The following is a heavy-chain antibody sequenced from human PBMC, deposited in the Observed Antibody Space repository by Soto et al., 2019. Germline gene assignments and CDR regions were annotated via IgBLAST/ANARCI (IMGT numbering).Heavy chain of an antibody. V-gene: IGHV2-5*02. J-gene: IGHJ6*02. Sequence: QITLTESGPTLVKPTQTLTLTCTFSGISRTNSGVGVSWIRQPPGKALEWLAVIYWDDAKHFSPSQKSRLTITTDTSKNQVVLTMTNMDSVDTATYFCAQMDFDLYGMDVWGQGTTVIVSS. CDR3: AQMDFDLYGMDV. CDR1: GISRTNSGVG. D-gene: IGHD3-9*01. CDR2: IYWDDAK.